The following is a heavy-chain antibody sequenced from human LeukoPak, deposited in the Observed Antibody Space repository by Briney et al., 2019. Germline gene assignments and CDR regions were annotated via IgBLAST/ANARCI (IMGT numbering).Heavy chain of an antibody. CDR3: AREIAVAGSWFDP. V-gene: IGHV4-39*07. Sequence: SETPSLTCTVSGGSISSSSYYWGWIRQPPGKGLEWIGSIYYSGSTYYNPSLKSRVTISVDTSKNQFSLKLSSVTAADTAVYYCAREIAVAGSWFDPWGQGTLVTVSS. CDR1: GGSISSSSYY. CDR2: IYYSGST. J-gene: IGHJ5*02. D-gene: IGHD6-19*01.